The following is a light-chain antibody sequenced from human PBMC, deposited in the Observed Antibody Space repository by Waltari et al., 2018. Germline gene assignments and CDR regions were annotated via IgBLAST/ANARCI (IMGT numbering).Light chain of an antibody. CDR3: AAWDASLNGWV. Sequence: QSVLTQSPSASGTPGQRVTISCSGSSSNIGSTTVNWYQQIPGTAPNLLIYNDNPRPSGVPERFSGSKSGTSASLASSGLQSEDEADYYCAAWDASLNGWVFGGGTTLTVL. J-gene: IGLJ3*02. CDR1: SSNIGSTT. V-gene: IGLV1-44*01. CDR2: NDN.